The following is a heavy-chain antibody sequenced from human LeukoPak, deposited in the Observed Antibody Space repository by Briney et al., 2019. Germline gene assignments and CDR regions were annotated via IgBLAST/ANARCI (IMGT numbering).Heavy chain of an antibody. V-gene: IGHV1-18*01. D-gene: IGHD6-19*01. CDR2: ISGYNGNT. CDR3: ARVKAVAGTGVFDI. J-gene: IGHJ3*02. CDR1: GYTLSSYG. Sequence: GASVTVSCKASGYTLSSYGVTWVRQAPGQGLEWVGWISGYNGNTQYAQKLQARVTITTDTSTSTAYMELRSLRSDDTAVYYCARVKAVAGTGVFDIWGQGTMVTVSS.